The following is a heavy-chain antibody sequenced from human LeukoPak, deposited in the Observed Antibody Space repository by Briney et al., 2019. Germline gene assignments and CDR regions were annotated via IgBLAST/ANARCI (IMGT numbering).Heavy chain of an antibody. Sequence: SETLSPTCTVSGGSISSYYWSWIRQPPGKGLEWIGYIYYSGSTNYNPSLKSRVTISVDTSKNQFSLKLSSVTAADTAVYHCARSARRPRGSSASLYYYYGMDVWGQGTTVTVSS. CDR2: IYYSGST. V-gene: IGHV4-59*08. CDR3: ARSARRPRGSSASLYYYYGMDV. CDR1: GGSISSYY. J-gene: IGHJ6*02. D-gene: IGHD6-6*01.